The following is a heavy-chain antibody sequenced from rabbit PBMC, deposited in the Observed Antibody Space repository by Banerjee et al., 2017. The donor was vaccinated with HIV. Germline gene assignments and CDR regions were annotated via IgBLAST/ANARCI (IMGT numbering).Heavy chain of an antibody. D-gene: IGHD6-1*01. CDR3: ARGGGAGYTYTYYFDL. Sequence: QEQLVESGGDLVKPEGSLTLTCTASGFSFRSDYDICWVRQTPGKGLEWIGCTHIDTSHTYYASWAKGRFTISKASWTTVTLQMTSLTAADTATYFCARGGGAGYTYTYYFDLWGPGTLVTVS. CDR2: THIDTSHT. J-gene: IGHJ4*01. V-gene: IGHV1S45*01. CDR1: GFSFRSDYD.